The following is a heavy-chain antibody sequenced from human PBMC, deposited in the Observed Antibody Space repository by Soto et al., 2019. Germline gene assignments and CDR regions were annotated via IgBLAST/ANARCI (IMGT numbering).Heavy chain of an antibody. CDR1: GFTVSSNY. CDR2: SYSGGST. J-gene: IGHJ4*02. V-gene: IGHV3-53*02. D-gene: IGHD1-26*01. Sequence: EVQLVETGGGLIQPGGSLRLSCAASGFTVSSNYMSWVRQAPGKGLEWVSVSYSGGSTYYADSVKGRFTISRDNSKNTLYLKMTSLRAEDTAVYYCAREGIVGAYRLREALGYWGQGTLVTVSS. CDR3: AREGIVGAYRLREALGY.